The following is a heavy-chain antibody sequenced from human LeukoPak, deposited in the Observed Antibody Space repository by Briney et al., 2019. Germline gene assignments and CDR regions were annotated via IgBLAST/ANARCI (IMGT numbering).Heavy chain of an antibody. J-gene: IGHJ3*02. CDR1: GYTFTGYY. V-gene: IGHV1-2*02. CDR3: AGSFRDYVWGSYRYTGGYAFDI. Sequence: GASVKVSCKASGYTFTGYYMHWVRQAPGQGLEWMGWINPNSGGTNYAQKFQGRVTMTRDTSISTAYMELSRLRSDDTAVYYCAGSFRDYVWGSYRYTGGYAFDIWGQGTMVTVSS. CDR2: INPNSGGT. D-gene: IGHD3-16*02.